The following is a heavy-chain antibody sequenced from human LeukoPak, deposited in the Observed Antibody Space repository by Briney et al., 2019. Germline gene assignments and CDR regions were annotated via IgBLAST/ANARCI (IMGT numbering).Heavy chain of an antibody. J-gene: IGHJ4*02. CDR1: GYTFTGNY. Sequence: ASVKVSCKASGYTFTGNYMHWVRQAPGQGLEWTGWINPNSGGTNYAQKFQGRVTMTRDTSISTAYMELSRLRSDDTAVYYCATTSGYSSGWYDYWGQGTLVTVSS. CDR3: ATTSGYSSGWYDY. D-gene: IGHD6-19*01. V-gene: IGHV1-2*02. CDR2: INPNSGGT.